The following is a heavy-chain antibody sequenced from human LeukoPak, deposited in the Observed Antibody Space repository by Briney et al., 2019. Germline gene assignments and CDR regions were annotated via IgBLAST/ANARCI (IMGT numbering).Heavy chain of an antibody. D-gene: IGHD6-19*01. V-gene: IGHV3-74*01. Sequence: PGGSLRLSCAASGFTFSSYWMHWVRQAPGKGLVWVSRINTDGSSTSYADSVKGRFTISRDSAKNTLYLQMNSLRAEDTAVYYCARDDPYSSGWYIVFDIWGQGTMVTVSS. CDR2: INTDGSST. CDR3: ARDDPYSSGWYIVFDI. CDR1: GFTFSSYW. J-gene: IGHJ3*02.